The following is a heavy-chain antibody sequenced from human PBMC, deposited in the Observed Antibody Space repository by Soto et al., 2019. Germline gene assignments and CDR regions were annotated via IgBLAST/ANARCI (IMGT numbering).Heavy chain of an antibody. CDR1: GFTFRSSA. Sequence: QMQLVQSGPEVKKPGTSVKVSCKASGFTFRSSAVQWVRQARGQRLEWIGWIVIGSGNTIYAQNAQKFQERVTITRDMSTSTVYLELSRLRLEDTAVYYCAADTSGYYRGDYWGQGTLVTVSS. J-gene: IGHJ4*02. V-gene: IGHV1-58*01. CDR2: IVIGSGNT. D-gene: IGHD3-22*01. CDR3: AADTSGYYRGDY.